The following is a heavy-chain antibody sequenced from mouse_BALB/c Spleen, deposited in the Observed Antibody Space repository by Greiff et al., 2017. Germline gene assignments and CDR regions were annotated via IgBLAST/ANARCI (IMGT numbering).Heavy chain of an antibody. CDR2: ISYSGST. J-gene: IGHJ1*01. CDR3: ARDYYGYNWYFDV. Sequence: EVKVEESGPGLVKPSQSLSLTCTVTGYSITSDYAWNWIRQFPGNKLEWMGYISYSGSTSYNPSLKSRISITRDTSKNQFFLQLNSVTTEDTATYYCARDYYGYNWYFDVWGAGTTVTVSS. V-gene: IGHV3-2*02. CDR1: GYSITSDYA. D-gene: IGHD1-2*01.